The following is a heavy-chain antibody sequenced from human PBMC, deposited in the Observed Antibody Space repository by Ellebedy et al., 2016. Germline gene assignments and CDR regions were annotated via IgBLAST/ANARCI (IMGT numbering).Heavy chain of an antibody. Sequence: SETLSLTXAVYGGSFSGYYWSWIRQPPGKGLEWIGEINHSGSTNYNPSLKSRVTISVDTSKNQFSLKLSSVTAADTAVYYCARVGMRPMVRRAGAFDIWGQGTMVTVSS. J-gene: IGHJ3*02. V-gene: IGHV4-34*01. CDR2: INHSGST. CDR1: GGSFSGYY. CDR3: ARVGMRPMVRRAGAFDI. D-gene: IGHD3-10*01.